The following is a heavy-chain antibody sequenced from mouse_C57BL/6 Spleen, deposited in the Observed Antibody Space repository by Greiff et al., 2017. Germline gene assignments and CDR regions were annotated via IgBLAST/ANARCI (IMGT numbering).Heavy chain of an antibody. V-gene: IGHV1-76*01. CDR2: IYPGSGNT. Sequence: VQRVESGAELVRPGASVKLSCKASGYTFTDYYINWVKQRPGQGLEWIARIYPGSGNTYYNEKFKGKATLTAEKSSSTAYMQLSSLTSEDSAVYFCAGRYFDVWGTGTTVTVSS. J-gene: IGHJ1*03. CDR1: GYTFTDYY. CDR3: AGRYFDV.